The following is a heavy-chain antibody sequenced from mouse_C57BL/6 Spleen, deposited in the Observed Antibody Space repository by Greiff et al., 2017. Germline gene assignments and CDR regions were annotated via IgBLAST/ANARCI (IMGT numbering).Heavy chain of an antibody. Sequence: QVQLQQPGAELVRPGTSVKLSCKASGYTFTSYWMHWVKQRPGQGLEWIGVIDPSDSYTKYNQKFKGKATLTVDTASSTAYMQLRSLTSEDSAVYYCARDYSNLFAYWGQGTLVTVSA. D-gene: IGHD2-5*01. V-gene: IGHV1-59*01. J-gene: IGHJ3*01. CDR2: IDPSDSYT. CDR1: GYTFTSYW. CDR3: ARDYSNLFAY.